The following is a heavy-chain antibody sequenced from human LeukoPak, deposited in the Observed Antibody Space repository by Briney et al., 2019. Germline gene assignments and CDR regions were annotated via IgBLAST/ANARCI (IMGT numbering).Heavy chain of an antibody. Sequence: GGSLRLSCAASGLSFSTYSMNWVRQVPGKGLEWVSSISKTSVYIYYADSLKGRFTVSRDNAKNSLYLQMSSLRAEDTAVYYCARGQAGSYTILNGFDIWGQGTMVTVSS. V-gene: IGHV3-21*01. CDR2: ISKTSVYI. CDR1: GLSFSTYS. J-gene: IGHJ3*02. D-gene: IGHD1-26*01. CDR3: ARGQAGSYTILNGFDI.